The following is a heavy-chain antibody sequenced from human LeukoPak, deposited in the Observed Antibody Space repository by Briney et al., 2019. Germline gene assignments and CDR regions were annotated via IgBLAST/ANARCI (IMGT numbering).Heavy chain of an antibody. CDR2: ISAYNGNS. CDR1: GYTFTSYG. D-gene: IGHD3-3*01. Sequence: GAAVNVSCKASGYTFTSYGISWVRQAPGQGLEWMGWISAYNGNSNYAQKLQGRVTMTTDTTTSTAYMELRSLTSDDTGVYYCAREAPPGFWSGYYSGWDYYYMDVWGKGTTVTVSS. J-gene: IGHJ6*03. CDR3: AREAPPGFWSGYYSGWDYYYMDV. V-gene: IGHV1-18*01.